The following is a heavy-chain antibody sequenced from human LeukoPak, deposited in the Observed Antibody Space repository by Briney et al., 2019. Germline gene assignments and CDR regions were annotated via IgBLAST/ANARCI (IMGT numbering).Heavy chain of an antibody. Sequence: SETLSLTCTVSGGSISSYYWSWIRQPPGKGLEWIGYIYTSGSTNYNPSLKSRVTISVDTSKNQFSLKLSSVTAADTAVYYCARRTYDFWSGYYVGYYFDYWGQGTLVTVSS. V-gene: IGHV4-4*09. CDR1: GGSISSYY. D-gene: IGHD3-3*01. CDR2: IYTSGST. CDR3: ARRTYDFWSGYYVGYYFDY. J-gene: IGHJ4*02.